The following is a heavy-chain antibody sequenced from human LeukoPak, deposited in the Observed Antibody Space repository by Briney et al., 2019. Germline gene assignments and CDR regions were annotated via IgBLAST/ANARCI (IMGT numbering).Heavy chain of an antibody. D-gene: IGHD2-15*01. CDR3: ARSGGYCGSTTCHTTWFAP. Sequence: SETLCLTCTVSGGSITSGDDYWGWIRQPPGRALEWIGSVYSSGSTYYNPSLQNRVTISLDTSKNQFSLNLKSVTAADTAVYYCARSGGYCGSTTCHTTWFAPWGQGTLVTVSS. J-gene: IGHJ5*02. V-gene: IGHV4-39*07. CDR1: GGSITSGDDY. CDR2: VYSSGST.